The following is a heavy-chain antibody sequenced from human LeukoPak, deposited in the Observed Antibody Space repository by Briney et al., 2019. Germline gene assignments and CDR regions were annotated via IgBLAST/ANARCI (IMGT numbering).Heavy chain of an antibody. CDR3: ARVSSLLYPDAFDI. D-gene: IGHD2/OR15-2a*01. J-gene: IGHJ3*02. V-gene: IGHV3-21*01. CDR2: ISSSSSYI. CDR1: GFIFRNYA. Sequence: NAGGSLRLSCEASGFIFRNYAMNWVRQAPGKGLEWVSSISSSSSYIYYADSVKGRFTISRDNAKNSLYLQMNSLRAEDTAVYYCARVSSLLYPDAFDIWGQGTMVTVSS.